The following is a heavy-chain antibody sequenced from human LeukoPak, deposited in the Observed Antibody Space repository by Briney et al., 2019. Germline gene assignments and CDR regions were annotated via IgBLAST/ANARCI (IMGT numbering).Heavy chain of an antibody. Sequence: PSETLALTCTVSGGSISSYYWSWIRQPPGKGLEWIGYIYYTGSTNYNPSLKSRVTISLDTSKNQFSLKLSSVTAADTAVYYCARYYCTTSYYHFDFWGQGTLVTVSS. CDR3: ARYYCTTSYYHFDF. CDR1: GGSISSYY. V-gene: IGHV4-59*01. J-gene: IGHJ4*02. D-gene: IGHD2-2*01. CDR2: IYYTGST.